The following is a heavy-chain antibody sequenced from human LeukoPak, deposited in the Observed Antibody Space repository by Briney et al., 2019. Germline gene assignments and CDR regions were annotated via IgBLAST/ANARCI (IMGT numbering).Heavy chain of an antibody. J-gene: IGHJ4*02. Sequence: GESLKISCQGSGYSFTSYWIGWVRQMPGKGLEWMGIIYPGDSDTRYSPSFQGQVTISADKSISTAYLQWSSLKASDTAMYYCARHVARIAAAGAFDYWGQGTLVTVSS. CDR2: IYPGDSDT. CDR1: GYSFTSYW. CDR3: ARHVARIAAAGAFDY. D-gene: IGHD6-13*01. V-gene: IGHV5-51*01.